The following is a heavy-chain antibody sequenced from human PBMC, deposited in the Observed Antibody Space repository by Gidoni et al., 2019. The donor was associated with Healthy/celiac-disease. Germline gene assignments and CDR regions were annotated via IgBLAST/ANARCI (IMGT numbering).Heavy chain of an antibody. D-gene: IGHD3-10*01. V-gene: IGHV1-8*01. Sequence: QLQLVQSGADVKKHGSYLKVSCHAYGYPFTSSAIHWVRQATGQGLEAMGWMNSKRGNTGYAQKFQERVTMTRNTSISTAYRELSSLRSEDTAVYYCARSPATGSYLDYYYYYGMDVWGQGTTVTVSS. CDR1: GYPFTSSA. J-gene: IGHJ6*02. CDR3: ARSPATGSYLDYYYYYGMDV. CDR2: MNSKRGNT.